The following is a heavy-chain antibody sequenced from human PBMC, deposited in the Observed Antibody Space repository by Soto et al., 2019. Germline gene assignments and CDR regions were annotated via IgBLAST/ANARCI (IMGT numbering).Heavy chain of an antibody. V-gene: IGHV3-66*01. CDR1: GFTVSSNY. CDR2: INSGGNT. CDR3: ARSSGNYVQSREFDY. J-gene: IGHJ4*02. Sequence: EVQLVESGGDMVQPGGSLRLSCVASGFTVSSNYMNWVRQAPGKGLEWVSLINSGGNTHYADSVEGRFTISRDNSKNTLYLPMNRLRVDDTAVYYCARSSGNYVQSREFDYWGQGTLVTVSS. D-gene: IGHD1-7*01.